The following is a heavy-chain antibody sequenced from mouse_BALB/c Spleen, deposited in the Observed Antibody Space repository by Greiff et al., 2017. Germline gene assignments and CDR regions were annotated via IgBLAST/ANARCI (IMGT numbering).Heavy chain of an antibody. J-gene: IGHJ2*01. CDR1: GFSLTSYG. V-gene: IGHV2-9*02. Sequence: VQLQESGPGLVAPSQSLSITCTVSGFSLTSYGVHWVRQPPGKGLEWLGVIWAGGSTNYNSALMSRLSISKDNSKSQVFLKMNSLQTDDTAMYYCARETPANWDYFDYWGQGTTLTVSS. CDR3: ARETPANWDYFDY. D-gene: IGHD4-1*01. CDR2: IWAGGST.